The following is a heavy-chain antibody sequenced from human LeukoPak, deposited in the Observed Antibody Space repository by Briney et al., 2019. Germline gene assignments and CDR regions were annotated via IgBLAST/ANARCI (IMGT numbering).Heavy chain of an antibody. Sequence: PGRSLRLSCAASGFTFDDYAMHWVRQAPGKGLEWVSGISWNSGSIGYADSVRGRFTISRVNAKNSLYLQMNSLRAEDTALYYCAKDRLSGLSNWFDPWGQGTLVTVSS. CDR2: ISWNSGSI. D-gene: IGHD6-19*01. V-gene: IGHV3-9*01. CDR3: AKDRLSGLSNWFDP. J-gene: IGHJ5*02. CDR1: GFTFDDYA.